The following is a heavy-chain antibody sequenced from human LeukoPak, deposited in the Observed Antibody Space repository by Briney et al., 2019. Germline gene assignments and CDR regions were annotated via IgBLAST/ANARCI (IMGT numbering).Heavy chain of an antibody. CDR1: GYTFTSYG. D-gene: IGHD6-19*01. CDR2: INPNSGGT. V-gene: IGHV1-2*02. CDR3: ARDPSYSSGWYVRGHNWFDP. J-gene: IGHJ5*02. Sequence: ASVKVSCKASGYTFTSYGINWVRQAPGQGLERMGWINPNSGGTNYAQKFQGRVTMTRDTSISTAYMELSRLRSDDTAVYYCARDPSYSSGWYVRGHNWFDPWGQGTLVTVSS.